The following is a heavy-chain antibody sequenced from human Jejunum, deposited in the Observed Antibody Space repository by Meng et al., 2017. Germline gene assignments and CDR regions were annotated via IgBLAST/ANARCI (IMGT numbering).Heavy chain of an antibody. Sequence: VPSGCEVEKPGNSVKVSCMAYEHTLSSYSRNWVRQVPEQGLEWMGWINSNTGNPTDAQGFTGRFVFSLDTSVNTAYLQISSLKAEDTAVYYCARLSWGVTGNDYWGQGTLVTVSS. J-gene: IGHJ4*02. D-gene: IGHD6-19*01. CDR1: EHTLSSYS. CDR3: ARLSWGVTGNDY. V-gene: IGHV7-4-1*02. CDR2: INSNTGNP.